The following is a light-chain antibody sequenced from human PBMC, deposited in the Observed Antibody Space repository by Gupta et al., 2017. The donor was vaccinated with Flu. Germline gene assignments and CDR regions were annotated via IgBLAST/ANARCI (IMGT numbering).Light chain of an antibody. CDR2: AAS. V-gene: IGKV1-39*01. CDR3: QQSYSTLP. CDR1: QSIRTY. J-gene: IGKJ5*01. Sequence: DIQMTQSPSSLSASVGDRVTITCRASQSIRTYLNWYQQKPGKAPKLLIYAASSLQSGVPSRFSGSGSGTDFTLTISRLQPEDFAACYCQQSYSTLPFGQGTRLEIK.